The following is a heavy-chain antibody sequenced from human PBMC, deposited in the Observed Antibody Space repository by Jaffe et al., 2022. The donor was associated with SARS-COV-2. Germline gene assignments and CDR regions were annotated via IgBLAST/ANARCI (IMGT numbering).Heavy chain of an antibody. CDR2: IGTAGDT. Sequence: EVQLVESGGGLVQPGGSLRLSCAASGFTFSSYDMHWVRQATGKGLEWVSAIGTAGDTYYPGSVKGRFTISRENAKNSLYLQMNSLRAGDTAVYYCARGLRIGGNSGSWYFDLWGRGTLVTVSS. D-gene: IGHD2-21*02. CDR1: GFTFSSYD. CDR3: ARGLRIGGNSGSWYFDL. J-gene: IGHJ2*01. V-gene: IGHV3-13*01.